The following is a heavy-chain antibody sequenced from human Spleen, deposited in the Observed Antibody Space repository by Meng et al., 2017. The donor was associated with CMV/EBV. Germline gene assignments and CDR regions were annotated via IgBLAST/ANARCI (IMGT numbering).Heavy chain of an antibody. CDR2: INQDGSEK. CDR1: GFTFSRYW. J-gene: IGHJ4*02. CDR3: TRGYSNGLDN. V-gene: IGHV3-7*04. D-gene: IGHD4-11*01. Sequence: LSCAASGFTFSRYWMSWVRQAPGKGLEWVANINQDGSEKNSVDSVKGRFTISRDNSNNTLSLQMNSLRPDDTAVFYCTRGYSNGLDNWGQGTLVTVSS.